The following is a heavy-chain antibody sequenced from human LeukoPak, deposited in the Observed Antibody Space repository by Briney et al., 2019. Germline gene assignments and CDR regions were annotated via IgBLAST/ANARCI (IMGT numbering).Heavy chain of an antibody. CDR3: VRVPPGTTIYAY. D-gene: IGHD1-14*01. V-gene: IGHV1-8*01. J-gene: IGHJ4*02. CDR2: MNPNNSDI. Sequence: GASVKVSCKASGYTFTSYHINWVRQGTGQGLEWVGWMNPNNSDIGYAQKFQGRVTMTRNTSIGTAYMELSSLRPEDTAIYYCVRVPPGTTIYAYWGQGTLVTVSS. CDR1: GYTFTSYH.